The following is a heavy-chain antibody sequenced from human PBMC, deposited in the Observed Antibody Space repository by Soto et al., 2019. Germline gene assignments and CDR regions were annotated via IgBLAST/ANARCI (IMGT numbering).Heavy chain of an antibody. V-gene: IGHV3-30*03. D-gene: IGHD6-13*01. J-gene: IGHJ1*01. CDR2: ISYDGSNK. CDR3: ARDLGSSWYPEYFQH. CDR1: GFTCSSYG. Sequence: GGFLRLSCAASGFTCSSYGMHWVRQAPGKGLEWVAVISYDGSNKYYADSVKGRFTISRDNYKNTLYLQMNSLRAEDTAVYYCARDLGSSWYPEYFQHWGQGTLVTVSS.